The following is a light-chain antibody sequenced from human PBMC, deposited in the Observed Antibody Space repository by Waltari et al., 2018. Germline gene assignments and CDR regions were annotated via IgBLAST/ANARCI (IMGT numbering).Light chain of an antibody. CDR3: HQSSSLPQS. Sequence: DIVLPQSPDFQSVTPKEKFTSTCRASQSVGTDLHWYQHKPGQSPRVLIKNVYQPFSGVPSRFIGSGSGTLFTLTIDGLETEDVATYYCHQSSSLPQSFGPGTKVEIK. V-gene: IGKV6-21*01. CDR2: NVY. J-gene: IGKJ3*01. CDR1: QSVGTD.